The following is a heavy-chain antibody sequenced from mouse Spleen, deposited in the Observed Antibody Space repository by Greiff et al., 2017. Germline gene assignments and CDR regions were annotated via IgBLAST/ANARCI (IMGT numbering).Heavy chain of an antibody. Sequence: VQLQQPGAELVMPGASVKLSCKASGYTFTSYWMHWVKQRPGQGLEWIGEIDPSDSYTNYNQKFKGKATLTVDKSSSTAYMELARLTSEDSAVYYCAKGSHYYAMDYWGQGTSVTVSS. CDR2: IDPSDSYT. V-gene: IGHV1-69*01. CDR3: AKGSHYYAMDY. J-gene: IGHJ4*01. CDR1: GYTFTSYW.